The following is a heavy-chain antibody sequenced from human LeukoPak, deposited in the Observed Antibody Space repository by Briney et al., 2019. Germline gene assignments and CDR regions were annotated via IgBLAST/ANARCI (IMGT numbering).Heavy chain of an antibody. D-gene: IGHD2-15*01. CDR1: GGSISSYY. CDR3: ARIGLGHDCSGGSCYSHAIDY. CDR2: IYYSGST. J-gene: IGHJ4*02. V-gene: IGHV4-59*08. Sequence: PSETLSLTCTVSGGSISSYYWSWIRQPPGKGLEWIGYIYYSGSTNYNPSLKSRVTISVDTSKNQFSLKLSSVTAADTAVYYCARIGLGHDCSGGSCYSHAIDYWGQGTLVTVSS.